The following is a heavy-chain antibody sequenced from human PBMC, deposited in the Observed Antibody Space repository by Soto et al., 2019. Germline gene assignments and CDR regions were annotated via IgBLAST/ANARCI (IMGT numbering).Heavy chain of an antibody. J-gene: IGHJ4*02. V-gene: IGHV3-33*01. CDR2: IWYDGSNK. D-gene: IGHD3-10*01. Sequence: GGSLILSCAASGFTFSSYGMNWVRQAPGKGLEWVAVIWYDGSNKYYAAAVKCRFTISRDNSKNTLYLQMNSLRAEDTAVYYCPRARHHYYGSRSYSYYWAQGILVTVSS. CDR3: PRARHHYYGSRSYSYY. CDR1: GFTFSSYG.